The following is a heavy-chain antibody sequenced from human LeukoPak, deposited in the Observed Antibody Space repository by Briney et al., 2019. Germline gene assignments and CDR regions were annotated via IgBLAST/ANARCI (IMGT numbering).Heavy chain of an antibody. CDR1: GGSISSGGYS. V-gene: IGHV4-30-2*01. J-gene: IGHJ4*02. CDR3: ARHTRAVWFEEPSYYFDY. D-gene: IGHD3-10*01. CDR2: IYHSGST. Sequence: PSETLSLTCAVSGGSISSGGYSWSWIRQPPGKGLEWIGYIYHSGSTYYNPSLKSRVTISVDRSKNQFSLKLSSVTAADTAVYYCARHTRAVWFEEPSYYFDYWGQGTLVTVSS.